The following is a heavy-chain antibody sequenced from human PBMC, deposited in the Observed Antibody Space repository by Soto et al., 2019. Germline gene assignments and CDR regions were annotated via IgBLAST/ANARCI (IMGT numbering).Heavy chain of an antibody. CDR2: ISGSGGST. Sequence: PGGSLRLSCAASGFSFSSYAVSWVRQAPGKGLEWVSAISGSGGSTYYADSVKGRFTISRDNSKNTLYLQMNSLRAEDTAVYYCAKDGYSNLYYFDYWGQGTLLTVSS. V-gene: IGHV3-23*01. CDR1: GFSFSSYA. CDR3: AKDGYSNLYYFDY. J-gene: IGHJ4*02. D-gene: IGHD4-4*01.